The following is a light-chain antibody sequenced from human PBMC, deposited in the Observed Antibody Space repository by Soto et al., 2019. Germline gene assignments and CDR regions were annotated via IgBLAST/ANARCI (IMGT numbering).Light chain of an antibody. J-gene: IGLJ2*01. Sequence: QSVLTQPPSASGTPGQRVTISCSGGSSNIGSNTVSWYQQLPGAAPKLLIYISTERPSGVPDRFSGSKSGTSASLAISGLQSEDEAEYYCAAWDDSLNGPVFGGGTKVTVL. CDR1: SSNIGSNT. CDR3: AAWDDSLNGPV. CDR2: IST. V-gene: IGLV1-44*01.